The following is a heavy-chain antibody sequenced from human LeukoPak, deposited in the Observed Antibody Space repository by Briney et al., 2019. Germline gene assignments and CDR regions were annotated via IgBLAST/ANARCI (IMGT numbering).Heavy chain of an antibody. Sequence: GGSLRLSCAASGFTFSRYYMHWVRQAPGKWLVWVSRINTDGSSTSYVDSGKGRFNISRDNAKNTLYLQMNSLRAEDTAVYYCARGYNYGYWIDYWGQGTLVTVSS. D-gene: IGHD5-18*01. V-gene: IGHV3-74*01. J-gene: IGHJ4*02. CDR1: GFTFSRYY. CDR3: ARGYNYGYWIDY. CDR2: INTDGSST.